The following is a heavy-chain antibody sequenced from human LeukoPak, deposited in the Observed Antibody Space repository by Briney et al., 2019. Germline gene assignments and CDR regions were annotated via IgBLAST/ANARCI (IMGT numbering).Heavy chain of an antibody. V-gene: IGHV3-48*01. D-gene: IGHD2-2*01. CDR3: ARDFPYKDVVVPAAMSEKTQIDY. J-gene: IGHJ4*02. CDR1: GFTFSSYA. Sequence: PGGSLRLSCAASGFTFSSYAMHWVRQAPGKGLEWVSYISSSSSSTIYYADSVKGRFTISRDNAKNSLYLQMNSLRAEDTAVYYCARDFPYKDVVVPAAMSEKTQIDYWGQGTLVTVSS. CDR2: ISSSSSSTI.